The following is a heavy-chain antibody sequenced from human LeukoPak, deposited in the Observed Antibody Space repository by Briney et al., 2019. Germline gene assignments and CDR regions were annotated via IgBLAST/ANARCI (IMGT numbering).Heavy chain of an antibody. Sequence: GGSLRLSCAASGFTFNDYDMHWVRQAPGKGLEWVAVISYDESHKYYADSVKGRFTISRDNSKNTLYLQMNSLRAEDTAVYYCAKAGRGGAITLVRGVKGDYYYMDVWGKGTTVTISS. CDR2: ISYDESHK. CDR1: GFTFNDYD. CDR3: AKAGRGGAITLVRGVKGDYYYMDV. J-gene: IGHJ6*03. V-gene: IGHV3-30*18. D-gene: IGHD3-10*01.